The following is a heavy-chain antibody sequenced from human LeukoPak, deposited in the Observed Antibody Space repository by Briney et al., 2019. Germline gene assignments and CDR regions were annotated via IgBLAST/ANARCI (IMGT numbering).Heavy chain of an antibody. CDR2: ISSSSSTI. V-gene: IGHV3-48*01. CDR1: GFTFSSYS. Sequence: GGSLRLSCAASGFTFSSYSMNWVRQAPGKGLVWVSYISSSSSTIYYADSVKGRFTISRDNAKNSLYLQMNSLRAEDTAVYYCARLPPVRGVCELCDYWGQGTLVTVSS. D-gene: IGHD3-10*01. CDR3: ARLPPVRGVCELCDY. J-gene: IGHJ4*02.